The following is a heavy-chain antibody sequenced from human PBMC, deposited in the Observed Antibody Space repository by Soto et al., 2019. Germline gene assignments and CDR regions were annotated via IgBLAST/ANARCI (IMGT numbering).Heavy chain of an antibody. Sequence: QVQLVQSGAEVKRPGSSVKVSCKASGDTFSFYSINWVRQAPGLGLEWMGRVNPILSLSNYAQRFQGRVTMPADKSTSTADMVISSLRSEDTAIYYCATSYGSGYRAFDYWGQGAQVIVSS. CDR2: VNPILSLS. CDR3: ATSYGSGYRAFDY. D-gene: IGHD3-10*01. J-gene: IGHJ4*02. V-gene: IGHV1-69*02. CDR1: GDTFSFYS.